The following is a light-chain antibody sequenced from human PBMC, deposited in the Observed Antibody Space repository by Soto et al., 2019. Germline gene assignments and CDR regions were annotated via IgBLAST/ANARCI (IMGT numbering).Light chain of an antibody. CDR3: QKYNSAPRT. V-gene: IGKV1-27*01. J-gene: IGKJ1*01. Sequence: DIQMTQSPSSLSASVGDRVTITCRASQGIIDYLAWYQQKPGKAQKLLIYAASTLQSGVPSRFSGSGAGTDFTLIISSLQPEDVATYYCQKYNSAPRTFGQGTKVEIE. CDR1: QGIIDY. CDR2: AAS.